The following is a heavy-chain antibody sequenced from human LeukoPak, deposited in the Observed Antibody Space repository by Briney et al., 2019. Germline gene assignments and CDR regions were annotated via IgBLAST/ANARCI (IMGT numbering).Heavy chain of an antibody. J-gene: IGHJ6*02. CDR1: AGSISNYY. D-gene: IGHD3-10*01. CDR2: IYYTGST. V-gene: IGHV4-59*01. CDR3: ARDRFYYGSGGHYYYSGMDV. Sequence: SETLSLTCTVSAGSISNYYWNWIRQPPGKGLEWIGYIYYTGSTKYNPSLKSRVTMSVDTSKNQFSLKLSSVTAADTAVYYCARDRFYYGSGGHYYYSGMDVWGQGTTVTVSS.